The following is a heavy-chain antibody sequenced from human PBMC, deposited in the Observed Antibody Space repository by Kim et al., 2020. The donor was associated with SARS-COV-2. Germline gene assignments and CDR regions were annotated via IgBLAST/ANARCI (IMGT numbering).Heavy chain of an antibody. D-gene: IGHD3-22*01. CDR2: ISGSGGST. CDR3: AKNRAGYYYDSSGYYSDHGFDY. J-gene: IGHJ4*02. CDR1: GFTFSSYA. Sequence: GGSLRLSCAASGFTFSSYAMSWVRQAPGKGLEWVSAISGSGGSTYYADSVKGRFTISRDNSKNTLYLQMNSLSAEDTAVYYCAKNRAGYYYDSSGYYSDHGFDYWGQGTLVSVSS. V-gene: IGHV3-23*01.